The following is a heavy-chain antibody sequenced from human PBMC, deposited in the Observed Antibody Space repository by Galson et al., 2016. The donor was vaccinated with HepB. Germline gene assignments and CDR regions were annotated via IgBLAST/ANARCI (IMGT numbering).Heavy chain of an antibody. V-gene: IGHV4-39*01. CDR3: ARHFYDILTGYQSHNWFDP. CDR1: GGSISSSSYY. J-gene: IGHJ5*02. D-gene: IGHD3-9*01. CDR2: IYYSGST. Sequence: SETLSLTCTVSGGSISSSSYYWGWIRQPPGKGLEWIGSIYYSGSTYYNPSLKSRVTISIDTSENQFSLKLSSVTAADTAVYYCARHFYDILTGYQSHNWFDPWGQGTLVTVSS.